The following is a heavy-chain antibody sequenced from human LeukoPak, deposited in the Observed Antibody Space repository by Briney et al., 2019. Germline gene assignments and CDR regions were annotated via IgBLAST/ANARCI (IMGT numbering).Heavy chain of an antibody. Sequence: PSETLSLTCSVSGGSISSGSYYWSWIRQPAGKGLEWIGRIYTSGSTNYNPSLKSRVTISVDTSKNLFSLRLNSMTAADTAVYYCAKSGGYGLIDKWGQGTLVTVSS. CDR3: AKSGGYGLIDK. CDR2: IYTSGST. V-gene: IGHV4-61*02. CDR1: GGSISSGSYY. J-gene: IGHJ4*02. D-gene: IGHD1-26*01.